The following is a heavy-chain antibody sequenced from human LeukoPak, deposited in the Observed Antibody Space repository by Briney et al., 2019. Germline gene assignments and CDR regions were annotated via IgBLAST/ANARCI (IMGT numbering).Heavy chain of an antibody. D-gene: IGHD5-24*01. Sequence: PGGSLRLSCAASGFTFSNYGMNWVRQAPGKGLEWVSPISSSSGYIYYADSVKGRFTISRDNAKNSLYLQMNSLRAQDTAVYYCAINHRDGYSELGYWGQGTLVTVSS. CDR1: GFTFSNYG. CDR3: AINHRDGYSELGY. V-gene: IGHV3-21*01. J-gene: IGHJ4*02. CDR2: ISSSSGYI.